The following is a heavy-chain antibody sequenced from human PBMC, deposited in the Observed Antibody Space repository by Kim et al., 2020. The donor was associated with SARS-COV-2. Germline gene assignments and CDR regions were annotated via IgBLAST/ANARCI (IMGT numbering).Heavy chain of an antibody. CDR3: ARRITMIRGVAVSGMNV. D-gene: IGHD3-10*01. V-gene: IGHV3-23*01. J-gene: IGHJ6*02. CDR1: GFTFRHYA. Sequence: GGSLRLSCAASGFTFRHYAMTWVRQAPGRGLEWVSSITASGGSTYSADSVKGRFTISRDNSKNTMYVQMSSLRADDTAVYYCARRITMIRGVAVSGMNVWGQGTTVTVSS. CDR2: ITASGGST.